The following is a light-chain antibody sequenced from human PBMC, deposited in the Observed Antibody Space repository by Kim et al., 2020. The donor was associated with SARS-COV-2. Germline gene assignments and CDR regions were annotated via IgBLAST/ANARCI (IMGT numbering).Light chain of an antibody. J-gene: IGLJ3*02. CDR2: GKN. CDR3: NSRDSSGNHLGV. V-gene: IGLV3-19*01. Sequence: SSALTQAPAVSVALGQTVRITCQGDSLRSYYASWYQQKPGQAPVLVIYGKNNRPSGIPDRFSGSSSGNTASLTITGAQAEDDADYYCNSRDSSGNHLGVF. CDR1: SLRSYY.